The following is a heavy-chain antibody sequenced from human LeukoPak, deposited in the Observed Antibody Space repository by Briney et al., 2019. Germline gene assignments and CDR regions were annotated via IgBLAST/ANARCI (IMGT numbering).Heavy chain of an antibody. CDR3: ARGGITMVRGIYFDY. V-gene: IGHV4-39*07. CDR2: IFYSGST. Sequence: PSETLSLTCTVSGGSISTSNYYWGWIRQPPGKGLEWIGNIFYSGSTYYSPSLKSRVTISVDTSKNQFSLKLSSVTAADTAVYYCARGGITMVRGIYFDYWGQGILVTVSS. D-gene: IGHD3-10*01. CDR1: GGSISTSNYY. J-gene: IGHJ4*02.